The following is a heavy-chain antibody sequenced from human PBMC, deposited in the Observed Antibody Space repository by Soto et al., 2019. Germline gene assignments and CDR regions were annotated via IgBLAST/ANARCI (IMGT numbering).Heavy chain of an antibody. CDR1: GSTISSFY. Sequence: WETLSLTCTVSGSTISSFYCAWTRQPPGKGLEWIGSIYYRGNTNYHPPLKSRAIISVGSYKSQSSLRLNSVTTADTAVYCCTRVGGYYGDSANFDYWGQGALVTVSS. CDR2: IYYRGNT. D-gene: IGHD4-17*01. V-gene: IGHV4-59*01. CDR3: TRVGGYYGDSANFDY. J-gene: IGHJ4*02.